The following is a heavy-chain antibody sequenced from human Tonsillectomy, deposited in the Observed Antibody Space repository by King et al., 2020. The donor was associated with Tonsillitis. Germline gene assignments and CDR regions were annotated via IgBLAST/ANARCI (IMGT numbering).Heavy chain of an antibody. V-gene: IGHV3-30*04. D-gene: IGHD2-15*01. Sequence: VQLVESGGGVVQPGRSLRLSCAASGFTFSSYAMHWVRQAPGKGLEWVAVISYDGSNKYYADSVEGRFTISRDNSKNTLYLQMNSLRAADTAVYYCARGGAWVEGGGMDVWGQGTTVTVSS. CDR3: ARGGAWVEGGGMDV. J-gene: IGHJ6*02. CDR2: ISYDGSNK. CDR1: GFTFSSYA.